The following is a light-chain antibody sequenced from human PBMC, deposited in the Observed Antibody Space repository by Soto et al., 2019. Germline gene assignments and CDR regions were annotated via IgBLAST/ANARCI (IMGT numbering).Light chain of an antibody. CDR1: SNDVGGYNY. J-gene: IGLJ2*01. Sequence: QSALTQPASVSGSPGQSITISCTGTSNDVGGYNYVSWYQQHPGKAPKLMIYEVSNRHSGVSNRFSGSKSGNTASLTISGLQAEDEADYYCSSYTSSSTLVFGGGTKLTVL. CDR3: SSYTSSSTLV. V-gene: IGLV2-14*01. CDR2: EVS.